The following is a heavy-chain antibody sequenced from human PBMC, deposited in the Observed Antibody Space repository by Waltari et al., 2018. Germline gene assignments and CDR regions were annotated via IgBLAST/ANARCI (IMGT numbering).Heavy chain of an antibody. CDR3: ARALYSSSSEFHY. V-gene: IGHV1-2*02. D-gene: IGHD6-6*01. Sequence: QVQLVQSGAEVKKPGASVKVSCKASGYTFTGYYMHWVRQAPGQGLDCMGWINPNSGGTKYAQKFQCRVTMTRDTSISTAYMELTRLRSDDTAVYYCARALYSSSSEFHYWGQGTLVTVSS. CDR1: GYTFTGYY. J-gene: IGHJ4*02. CDR2: INPNSGGT.